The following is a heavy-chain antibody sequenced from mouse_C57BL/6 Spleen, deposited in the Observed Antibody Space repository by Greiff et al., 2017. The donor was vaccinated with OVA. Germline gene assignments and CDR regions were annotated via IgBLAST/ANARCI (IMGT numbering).Heavy chain of an antibody. CDR1: GYAFSSSW. Sequence: VQLVESGPELVKPGASVKISCKASGYAFSSSWMNWVKQRPGKGLEWIGRIYPGDGDTNYNGKFKGKATLTADKSSSTAYMQLSSLTSEDSAVYFCAPSITTVVVSDDWGQGTTLTVSS. D-gene: IGHD1-1*01. CDR3: APSITTVVVSDD. J-gene: IGHJ2*01. CDR2: IYPGDGDT. V-gene: IGHV1-82*01.